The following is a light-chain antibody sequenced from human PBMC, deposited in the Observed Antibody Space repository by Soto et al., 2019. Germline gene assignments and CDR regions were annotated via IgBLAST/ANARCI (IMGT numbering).Light chain of an antibody. Sequence: QSVLTQPPSVSGAPGQRVTISCTGSSSNIGAGKDVHWYRQLPGAAPKFLISDSNHRPSGVPDRFSVSKSGASASLAITGLRAEDEGDYFCQSYGTSLSGLYVFGTGTKHTVL. J-gene: IGLJ1*01. CDR3: QSYGTSLSGLYV. CDR1: SSNIGAGKD. V-gene: IGLV1-40*01. CDR2: DSN.